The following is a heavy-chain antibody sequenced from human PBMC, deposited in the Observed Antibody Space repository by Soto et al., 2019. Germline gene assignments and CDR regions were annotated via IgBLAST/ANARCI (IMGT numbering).Heavy chain of an antibody. J-gene: IGHJ6*02. CDR2: ISGGGGST. Sequence: EVQLLESGGGLVQPGGSLRLSCAASGFTFSSYAMTWVRQAPGKGLEWVSGISGGGGSTYYADSVKGRFTISRDNSKNTLLMQMTSLRAEDTAVYYCATDRTTVDYHYGMDVWGQGTKVTVSS. V-gene: IGHV3-23*01. CDR3: ATDRTTVDYHYGMDV. CDR1: GFTFSSYA. D-gene: IGHD4-17*01.